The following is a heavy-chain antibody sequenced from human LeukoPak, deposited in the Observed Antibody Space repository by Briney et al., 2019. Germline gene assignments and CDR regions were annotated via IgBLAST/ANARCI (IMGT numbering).Heavy chain of an antibody. Sequence: PGGSLRLSCAASGFTFSSYSMNWVRQAPGKGLEWVSSISSSSSYIYYADSVKGRFTISRDNAKNSLYLQINSPRAEDTAVYYCARGEMATILDYYYYMDVWGKGTTVTVSS. V-gene: IGHV3-21*01. J-gene: IGHJ6*03. CDR2: ISSSSSYI. D-gene: IGHD5-24*01. CDR3: ARGEMATILDYYYYMDV. CDR1: GFTFSSYS.